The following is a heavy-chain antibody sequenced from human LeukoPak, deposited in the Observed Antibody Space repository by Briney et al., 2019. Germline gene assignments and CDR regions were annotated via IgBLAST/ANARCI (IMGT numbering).Heavy chain of an antibody. D-gene: IGHD6-19*01. CDR1: AYTFTIYD. V-gene: IGHV1-8*01. CDR2: MNPNSGNT. CDR3: ARRIWDSSGWYSGHWFDP. Sequence: ASVTVSFTSSAYTFTIYDINWVRQATGQGLEWMGWMNPNSGNTGYAQKFQGRVTMTRNTSISTAYMELSSLRSEDTAVYYWARRIWDSSGWYSGHWFDPWGQGTLVTVSS. J-gene: IGHJ5*02.